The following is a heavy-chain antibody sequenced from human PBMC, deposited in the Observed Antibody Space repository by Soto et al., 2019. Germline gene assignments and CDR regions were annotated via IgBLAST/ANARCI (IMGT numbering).Heavy chain of an antibody. V-gene: IGHV3-23*01. Sequence: EVQLLESGGGLVQPGGSLRLSCAASGFTFSSYAMTWVRQARGKVLEWGSAIRGSGGGTYYAYSVKGRFTISRDNSMNTLYLQLSSLRAEHTAVYYCAKARCRTGISVRPSYYYYGMHVLGQRTTVTVSS. J-gene: IGHJ6*02. CDR3: AKARCRTGISVRPSYYYYGMHV. CDR1: GFTFSSYA. CDR2: IRGSGGGT. D-gene: IGHD6-6*01.